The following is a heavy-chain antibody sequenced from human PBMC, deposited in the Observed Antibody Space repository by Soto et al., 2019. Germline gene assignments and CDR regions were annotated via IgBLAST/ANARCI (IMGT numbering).Heavy chain of an antibody. D-gene: IGHD3-3*01. CDR1: GFNFDSYA. J-gene: IGHJ4*02. CDR3: AKLTAYYDFWSGSDFDY. CDR2: ITASGRNS. V-gene: IGHV3-23*01. Sequence: EVQLLESGGGLIQPGGSLRLSCEASGFNFDSYAMSWVRQAPGKGLEWVSSITASGRNSYYAASVKGRFTISRDQSKNTLFLQMSSLRAEDTALYYCAKLTAYYDFWSGSDFDYWGQGALVTVSS.